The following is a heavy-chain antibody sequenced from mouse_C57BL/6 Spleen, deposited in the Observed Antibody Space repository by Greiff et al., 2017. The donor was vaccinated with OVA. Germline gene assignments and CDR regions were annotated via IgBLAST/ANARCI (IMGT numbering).Heavy chain of an antibody. CDR3: TTPLLHYAMDY. D-gene: IGHD1-1*01. CDR2: IDPENGAT. J-gene: IGHJ4*01. CDR1: GFNIKDDY. Sequence: EVQLQQSGAELVRPGASVKLSCTASGFNIKDDYMHWVKQRPEQGLEWIGWIDPENGATEYASKFQGKATITADTSSNTAYLQLSSLTSEDTAVYYCTTPLLHYAMDYWGQGTSVTVSS. V-gene: IGHV14-4*01.